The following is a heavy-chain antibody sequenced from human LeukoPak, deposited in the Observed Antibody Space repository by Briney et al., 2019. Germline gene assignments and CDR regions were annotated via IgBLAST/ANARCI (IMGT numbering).Heavy chain of an antibody. CDR1: GFTFSSYS. J-gene: IGHJ4*02. CDR3: ARVQSYDY. V-gene: IGHV3-21*01. Sequence: PGGSLRLSCAASGFTFSSYSMNWVRQAPGKGLEWVSSISSSSSYTYYADSVKGRFTISRDNAKNSLYLQMNSLRAEDTAVYYCARVQSYDYWGQGTLVTVSS. CDR2: ISSSSSYT.